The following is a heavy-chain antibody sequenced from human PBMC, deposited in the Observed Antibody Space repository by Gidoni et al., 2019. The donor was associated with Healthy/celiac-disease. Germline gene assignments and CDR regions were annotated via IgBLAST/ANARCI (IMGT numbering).Heavy chain of an antibody. D-gene: IGHD7-27*01. J-gene: IGHJ4*02. Sequence: EVQLVESGGGLVQPGGSLSLSCAAPGFTVSSNYMSWVRQAPGKGLEWVSVIYSGGSTYYADSVKGRFTISRDNSKNTLYLQMNSLRAEDTAVYYCAREGTGDGYYFDYWGQGTLVTVSS. CDR2: IYSGGST. V-gene: IGHV3-66*01. CDR3: AREGTGDGYYFDY. CDR1: GFTVSSNY.